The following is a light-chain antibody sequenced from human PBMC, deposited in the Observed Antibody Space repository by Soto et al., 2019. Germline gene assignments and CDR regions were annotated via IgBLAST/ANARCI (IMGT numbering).Light chain of an antibody. Sequence: GGTQGPCALSLSPGERATLSCRASQSVRNTYLAWYQQKPGQAPRLVMYDASRRATGIPDRFSGGGSETDFTLTISRLEPEDFAVYYCQQYGSSPTFGQGTRLEIK. CDR3: QQYGSSPT. CDR1: QSVRNTY. V-gene: IGKV3-20*01. J-gene: IGKJ5*01. CDR2: DAS.